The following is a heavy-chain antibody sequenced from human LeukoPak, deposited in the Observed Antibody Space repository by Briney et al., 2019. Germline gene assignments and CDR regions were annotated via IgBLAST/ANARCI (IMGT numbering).Heavy chain of an antibody. Sequence: SETLSLTCTVSGGSISSNYWSWIRQPPGRGLEWIGYIYYSGSTNYNPSLKSRVTISVDTSKNQFSLKLSSVTAADTAVYYCARSHSVWTSFDYWGQGTLVTVSS. D-gene: IGHD3/OR15-3a*01. CDR1: GGSISSNY. CDR2: IYYSGST. CDR3: ARSHSVWTSFDY. J-gene: IGHJ4*02. V-gene: IGHV4-59*01.